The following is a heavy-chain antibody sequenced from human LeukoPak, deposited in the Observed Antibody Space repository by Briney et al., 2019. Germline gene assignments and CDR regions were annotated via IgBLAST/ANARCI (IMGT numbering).Heavy chain of an antibody. CDR1: GGTFSSYA. Sequence: GASVKVSCKASGGTFSSYAISWVRQAPGQGLEWMGGIIPIFGTANYAHKFQGRVTITTDESTSTAYMELSSLRSEDTAVYYCARGGYGDYNFDYWGQGTLVTVSS. V-gene: IGHV1-69*05. D-gene: IGHD4-17*01. CDR2: IIPIFGTA. CDR3: ARGGYGDYNFDY. J-gene: IGHJ4*02.